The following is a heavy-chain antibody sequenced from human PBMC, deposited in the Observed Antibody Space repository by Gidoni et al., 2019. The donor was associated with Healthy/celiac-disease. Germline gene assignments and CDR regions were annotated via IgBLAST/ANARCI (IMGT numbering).Heavy chain of an antibody. CDR1: GFTFSGYA. D-gene: IGHD3-3*01. V-gene: IGHV3-23*01. CDR2: ISGSGGST. CDR3: AKETYYDFWSGYYDYFDY. Sequence: EVQLLESGGGLVQPGGSLRLSCAASGFTFSGYAMSWVRQAPGKGLEWVSAISGSGGSTYYADSVKGRFTISRDNSKNTLYLQMNSLRAEDTAVYYCAKETYYDFWSGYYDYFDYWGQGTLVTVSS. J-gene: IGHJ4*02.